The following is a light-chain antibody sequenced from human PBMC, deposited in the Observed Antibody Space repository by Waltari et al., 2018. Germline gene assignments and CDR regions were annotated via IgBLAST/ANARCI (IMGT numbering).Light chain of an antibody. CDR1: QSVSSN. J-gene: IGKJ4*01. Sequence: EIVMTQSPATLSASPGESATLSCRASQSVSSNLAWYQQKPGQAPRLLIYGASTRATGIPARFSGSGSGTEFTLTISSLQSEDFAVYYCQQYNNWPLTFGGGTKVEIK. CDR3: QQYNNWPLT. V-gene: IGKV3-15*01. CDR2: GAS.